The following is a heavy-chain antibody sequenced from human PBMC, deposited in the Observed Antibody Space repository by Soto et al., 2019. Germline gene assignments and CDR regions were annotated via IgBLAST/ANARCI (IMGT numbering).Heavy chain of an antibody. CDR3: ARAAYRYGYREDE. J-gene: IGHJ4*02. D-gene: IGHD5-18*01. CDR1: GGSISSGDYY. CDR2: IYYSGST. V-gene: IGHV4-30-4*01. Sequence: QVQLQESGPGLVKPSQTLSLTCTVSGGSISSGDYYWSWIRQPPGKGLEWIGYIYYSGSTYYNPSLRRQVTISVDTSKNQFSLKLSSVTAADTAVYYCARAAYRYGYREDEWGQGTLVTVSS.